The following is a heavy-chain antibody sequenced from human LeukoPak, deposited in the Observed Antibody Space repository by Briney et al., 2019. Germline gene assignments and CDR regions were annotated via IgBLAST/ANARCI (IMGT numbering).Heavy chain of an antibody. V-gene: IGHV1-18*04. CDR1: GYTFTGYY. CDR3: ARNKGYYYDSSGYLFDI. J-gene: IGHJ3*02. Sequence: ASVKVSCKASGYTFTGYYMHWVRQAPGQGLEWMGWISAYNGNTNYAQKLQGRVTMTTDTSTSTAYMELRSLRSDDTAVYYCARNKGYYYDSSGYLFDIWGQGTMVTVSS. D-gene: IGHD3-22*01. CDR2: ISAYNGNT.